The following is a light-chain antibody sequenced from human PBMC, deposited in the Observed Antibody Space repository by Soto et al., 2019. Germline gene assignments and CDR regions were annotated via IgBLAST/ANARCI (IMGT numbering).Light chain of an antibody. CDR2: DTS. CDR1: QSVSSSY. V-gene: IGKV3D-20*02. J-gene: IGKJ4*01. Sequence: EIVLTQSPGTLSLSPGERATLSCRASQSVSSSYLAWYQQKPGQAPRLLIYDTSNRATDIPARFSGSGSGTDFTLTITSLKPEDFAVYYCQQRYNWPLTFGGGTKVEIK. CDR3: QQRYNWPLT.